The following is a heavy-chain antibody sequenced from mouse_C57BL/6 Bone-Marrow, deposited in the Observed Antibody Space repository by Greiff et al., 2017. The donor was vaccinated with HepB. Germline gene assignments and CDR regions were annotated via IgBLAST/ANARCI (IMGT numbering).Heavy chain of an antibody. D-gene: IGHD1-3*01. CDR1: GFTFSNYW. J-gene: IGHJ4*01. Sequence: EVHLVESGGGLVQPGGSMKLSCVASGFTFSNYWMNWVRQSPEKGLEWVAQIRLKSDNYATHYAESVKGRFTISRDDSKSSVYLQMNNLRAEDTGIYYCTGSGYYTMDYWGQGTSVTVSS. V-gene: IGHV6-3*01. CDR3: TGSGYYTMDY. CDR2: IRLKSDNYAT.